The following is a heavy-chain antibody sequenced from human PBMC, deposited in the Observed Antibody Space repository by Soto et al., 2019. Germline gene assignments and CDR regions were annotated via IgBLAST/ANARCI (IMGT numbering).Heavy chain of an antibody. CDR3: ARDHIVVVPAATYYYYDMDV. CDR1: GDSVSSNSAA. J-gene: IGHJ6*03. Sequence: SQTLSLTCAISGDSVSSNSAAWNWIRQSPSRGLEWLGRTYYRSRWYNDYAVSVKSRITINPDTSKNQFSLQLNSVTPEDTAVYYCARDHIVVVPAATYYYYDMDVWGKGTTVTVSS. D-gene: IGHD2-2*01. V-gene: IGHV6-1*01. CDR2: TYYRSRWYN.